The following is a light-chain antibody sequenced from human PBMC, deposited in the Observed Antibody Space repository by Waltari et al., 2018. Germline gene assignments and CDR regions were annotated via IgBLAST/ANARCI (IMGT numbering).Light chain of an antibody. CDR1: SSDVGGYNY. Sequence: QSALTQPASVSGSPGQSITISCTGTSSDVGGYNYVSWYQQHPGKAPKLMLYDVSNRPSGVSNRFSGSKSGNSASLTISGLQAEDEADYYCSSYTSSSPPEWVFGGGTKLTVL. CDR2: DVS. J-gene: IGLJ3*02. CDR3: SSYTSSSPPEWV. V-gene: IGLV2-14*03.